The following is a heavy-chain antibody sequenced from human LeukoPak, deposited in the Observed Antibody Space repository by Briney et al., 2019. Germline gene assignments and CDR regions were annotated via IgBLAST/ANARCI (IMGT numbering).Heavy chain of an antibody. CDR1: GFTFGDYA. Sequence: GGSLRLSCTASGFTFGDYAMSWFRQAPGKGLEWVGFIRSKAYGGTTEYAASVKGRFTISRDDSKSIAYLQMNSLKTEDTAVYYCTRETDYIVGATFANAFDIWGQGTMVTVSS. CDR2: IRSKAYGGTT. J-gene: IGHJ3*02. D-gene: IGHD1-26*01. V-gene: IGHV3-49*03. CDR3: TRETDYIVGATFANAFDI.